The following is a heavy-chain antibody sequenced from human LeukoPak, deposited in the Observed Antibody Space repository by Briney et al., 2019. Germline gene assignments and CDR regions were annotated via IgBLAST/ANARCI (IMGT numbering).Heavy chain of an antibody. J-gene: IGHJ4*02. CDR2: ISGSGDTT. Sequence: GGSLRLSCATSGFSFSIYTMSWVRQAPGKGLEWVSVISGSGDTTYYAESMKGRFTISRDNSKNTLYLQMNSLRAEDTAVYYCARDFEYSSSTGVYWGQGTLVTVSS. CDR3: ARDFEYSSSTGVY. CDR1: GFSFSIYT. V-gene: IGHV3-23*01. D-gene: IGHD5-12*01.